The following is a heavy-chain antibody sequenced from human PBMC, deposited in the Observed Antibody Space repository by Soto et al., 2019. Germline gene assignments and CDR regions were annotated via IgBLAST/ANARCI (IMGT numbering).Heavy chain of an antibody. D-gene: IGHD4-17*01. Sequence: GAAVTISCKGSGYSFTHHWIDWVRQIPGKGLQWMGVIYPADSDIKYSPSFQGHVTLSVDKSTSTAYLQWSGLKASDTGVYFCARRIYGANDYWGQGTQVTVSS. V-gene: IGHV5-51*01. CDR3: ARRIYGANDY. J-gene: IGHJ4*02. CDR1: GYSFTHHW. CDR2: IYPADSDI.